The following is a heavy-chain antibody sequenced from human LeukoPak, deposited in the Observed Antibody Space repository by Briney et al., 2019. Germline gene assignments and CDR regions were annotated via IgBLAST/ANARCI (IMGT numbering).Heavy chain of an antibody. J-gene: IGHJ6*02. D-gene: IGHD6-19*01. CDR1: GFAFSSYA. CDR3: ARVFGSGWYRYYGMDV. CDR2: ISYDGSNK. V-gene: IGHV3-30*04. Sequence: PGGSLRLSCAASGFAFSSYAMHWVRQAPGKGLEWVAVISYDGSNKYYADSVKGRFTISRDNSKNTLYLQMNSLRAEDTAVYYCARVFGSGWYRYYGMDVWGQGTTVTVSS.